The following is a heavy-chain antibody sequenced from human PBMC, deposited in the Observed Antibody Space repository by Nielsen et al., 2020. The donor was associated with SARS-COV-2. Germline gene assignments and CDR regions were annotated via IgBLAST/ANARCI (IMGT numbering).Heavy chain of an antibody. CDR3: ARSPITIGLIVVAFSHLDN. CDR2: IHHSGSN. Sequence: SETLSLTCAVSGGSISSSNWWSWVRQPPGKGLDWIGEIHHSGSNNYNPSLKSRVTMSVDKSKNQFSLKLRSVTAADTAVYYCARSPITIGLIVVAFSHLDNWGQGTVVTVSS. D-gene: IGHD3-22*01. J-gene: IGHJ4*02. V-gene: IGHV4-4*02. CDR1: GGSISSSNW.